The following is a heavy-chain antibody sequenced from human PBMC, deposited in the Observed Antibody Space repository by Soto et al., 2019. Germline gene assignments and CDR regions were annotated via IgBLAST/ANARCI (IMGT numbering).Heavy chain of an antibody. V-gene: IGHV3-53*01. CDR1: GFTVSSNY. Sequence: GGSLRLSCAASGFTVSSNYMSWVSQAPGKGLEWVSVIYSGGSTYYADSLKGRFTISRDNSKNTLYLQMNILRAEDTAVYYCARDRGVVVPAARHSGAFDIWGQGTMVTVSS. CDR2: IYSGGST. CDR3: ARDRGVVVPAARHSGAFDI. D-gene: IGHD2-2*01. J-gene: IGHJ3*02.